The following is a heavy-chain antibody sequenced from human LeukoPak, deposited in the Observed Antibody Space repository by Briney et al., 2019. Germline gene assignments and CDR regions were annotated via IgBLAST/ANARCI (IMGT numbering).Heavy chain of an antibody. V-gene: IGHV1-46*01. CDR1: GYTFTSYY. CDR3: ARVGYSYGYGYYFDC. Sequence: ASVKVSCKASGYTFTSYYMHWVRQAPGQGLEWMGIINPSGGSTSYAQKFQGRVTMTRDTSTSTVYMELSSLRSEDTAVYYCARVGYSYGYGYYFDCWGQGTLVTVSS. J-gene: IGHJ4*02. D-gene: IGHD5-18*01. CDR2: INPSGGST.